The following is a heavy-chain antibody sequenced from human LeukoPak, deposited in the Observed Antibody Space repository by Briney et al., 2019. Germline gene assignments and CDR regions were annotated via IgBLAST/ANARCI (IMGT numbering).Heavy chain of an antibody. CDR2: ISGSGGST. CDR3: AKAFRYSGYDFTHYYYYMDV. J-gene: IGHJ6*03. CDR1: GFTFSSYA. D-gene: IGHD5-12*01. Sequence: GGSLRLSCAASGFTFSSYAMSWVHQAPGKGLEWVSAISGSGGSTYYADSVKGRFTISRDNSKNTLYLQMNSLRAEDTAVYYCAKAFRYSGYDFTHYYYYMDVWGKGTTVTVSS. V-gene: IGHV3-23*01.